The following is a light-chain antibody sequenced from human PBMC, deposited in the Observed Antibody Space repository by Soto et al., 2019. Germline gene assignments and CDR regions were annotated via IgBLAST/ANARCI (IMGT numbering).Light chain of an antibody. Sequence: IQMTQSPSTLSASVGDRVTFTCRASQTISTWLAWYQQKPGEAPKLLIYKASTLEVGVPSRFSASGSGTEITLPINTLQPADFATYYCQPYNSYPWTFGQGNKV. J-gene: IGKJ1*01. CDR3: QPYNSYPWT. CDR2: KAS. V-gene: IGKV1-5*03. CDR1: QTISTW.